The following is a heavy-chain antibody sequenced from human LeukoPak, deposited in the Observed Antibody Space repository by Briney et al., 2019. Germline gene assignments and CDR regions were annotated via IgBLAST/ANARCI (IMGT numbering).Heavy chain of an antibody. D-gene: IGHD1-26*01. CDR1: GFTFSSYE. CDR3: ARDRAGVGSTKLDH. Sequence: GGSLRLSCAASGFTFSSYEMNWVRQAPGKGLEWVSYISTTGSSIYYADSVKGRFTISRDNAKNSLYLQMNSLRAEDTAIYYCARDRAGVGSTKLDHWGQGTLVTVSS. V-gene: IGHV3-48*03. CDR2: ISTTGSSI. J-gene: IGHJ5*02.